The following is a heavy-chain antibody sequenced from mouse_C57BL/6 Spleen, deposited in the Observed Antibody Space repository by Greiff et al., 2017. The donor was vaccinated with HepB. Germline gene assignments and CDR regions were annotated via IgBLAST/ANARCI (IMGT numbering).Heavy chain of an antibody. Sequence: QVQLQQSGAELVRPGASVTLSCKASGYTFTDYEMHWVKQTPVHGLEWIGAIDPETGGTAYNQKFKGKAILTADKSSSTAYMELRSLTSEYSAVYYGTRSAGWLTYFDVWGTGTTVTVSS. V-gene: IGHV1-15*01. D-gene: IGHD2-3*01. J-gene: IGHJ1*03. CDR3: TRSAGWLTYFDV. CDR2: IDPETGGT. CDR1: GYTFTDYE.